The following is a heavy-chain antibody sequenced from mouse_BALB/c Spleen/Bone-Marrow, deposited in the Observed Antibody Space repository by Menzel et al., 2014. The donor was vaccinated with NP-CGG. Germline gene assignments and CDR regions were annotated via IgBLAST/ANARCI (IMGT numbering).Heavy chain of an antibody. D-gene: IGHD2-2*01. Sequence: EVQRVESGPELVKPGASVKMSCKASGYTFTSYVMHWVKQKPGQGLEWIGNINPYNDNTKYNEKFKGKATLTSDKSSSTAHMELSSLTSEDSAVYYCARSLYGYDWYFDVWGAGTTVTVSS. CDR3: ARSLYGYDWYFDV. CDR2: INPYNDNT. CDR1: GYTFTSYV. V-gene: IGHV1-14*01. J-gene: IGHJ1*01.